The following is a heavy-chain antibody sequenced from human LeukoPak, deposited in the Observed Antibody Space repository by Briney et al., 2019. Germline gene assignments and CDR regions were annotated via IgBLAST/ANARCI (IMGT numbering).Heavy chain of an antibody. CDR1: GFTFSSYG. V-gene: IGHV3-7*03. Sequence: PGGSLRLSCAASGFTFSSYGMHWVRQAPGKGLEWVANIKQDGSVKYYVDSVKGRFTISRDNAKNSLYLQMNSLRAEDTAVYYCARIGYSSSSNDYWGQGTLVTVSS. J-gene: IGHJ4*02. CDR2: IKQDGSVK. CDR3: ARIGYSSSSNDY. D-gene: IGHD6-6*01.